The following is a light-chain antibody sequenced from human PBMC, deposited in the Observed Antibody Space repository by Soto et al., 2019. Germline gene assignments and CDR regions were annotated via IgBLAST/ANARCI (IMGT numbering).Light chain of an antibody. J-gene: IGKJ4*01. Sequence: EIVLTQSPGTLSLSPGERATLSCRARQSVSSSYLAWYQQKPGQAPRLLIYGASSRATGIPDRFSGSGSGTDFTLTISRLEPGDFAVYFCLQYDSSPLTFGGGTKVEIK. CDR2: GAS. CDR1: QSVSSSY. CDR3: LQYDSSPLT. V-gene: IGKV3-20*01.